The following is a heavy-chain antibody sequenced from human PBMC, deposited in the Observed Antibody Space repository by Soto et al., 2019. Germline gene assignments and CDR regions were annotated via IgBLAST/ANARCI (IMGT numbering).Heavy chain of an antibody. D-gene: IGHD1-26*01. CDR3: ARQYSGSSDFDY. CDR1: GGSISSSSYC. J-gene: IGHJ4*02. CDR2: IYYSGST. Sequence: SETLSLTCTVSGGSISSSSYCWGWIRQPPGKGLEWIGSIYYSGSTYYNPSLKSRVTISVDTSKNQFSLKLSSVTAADTAVYYCARQYSGSSDFDYWGQGTLVTVSS. V-gene: IGHV4-39*01.